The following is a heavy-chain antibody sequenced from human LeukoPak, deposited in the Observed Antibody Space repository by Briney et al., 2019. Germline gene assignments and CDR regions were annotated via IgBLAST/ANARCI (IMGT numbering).Heavy chain of an antibody. Sequence: PGGSLRLSCAASGFTFSSYAMSWVRQAPGKGLEWASAISGSGGSTYYADSVKGRFTISRDNSKNTLYLQMNSLRAEDTAVYYCAKDFGGITMIVVVITEGFDYWGQGTLVTVSS. CDR1: GFTFSSYA. J-gene: IGHJ4*02. CDR3: AKDFGGITMIVVVITEGFDY. D-gene: IGHD3-22*01. CDR2: ISGSGGST. V-gene: IGHV3-23*01.